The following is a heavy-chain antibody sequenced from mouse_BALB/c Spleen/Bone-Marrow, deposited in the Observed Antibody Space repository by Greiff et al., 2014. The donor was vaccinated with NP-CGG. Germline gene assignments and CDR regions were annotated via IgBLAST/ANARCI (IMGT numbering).Heavy chain of an antibody. V-gene: IGHV1-18*01. J-gene: IGHJ4*01. CDR3: ARSEGRYYFAMNY. CDR1: GYTFTEYT. Sequence: VQLQQSGPELVKPGTSVKISCKTSGYTFTEYTMHWVKQSHGKGLEWIGGINPNNGGTSYNQKFKGKATLTVDKSSSTAYMELRSLTSEDSAVYYCARSEGRYYFAMNYWGQGTSVTVSS. CDR2: INPNNGGT.